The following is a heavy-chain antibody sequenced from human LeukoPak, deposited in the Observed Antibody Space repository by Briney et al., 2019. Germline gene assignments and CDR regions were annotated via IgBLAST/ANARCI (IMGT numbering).Heavy chain of an antibody. CDR3: ARRGDYGDYWFDP. V-gene: IGHV5-51*01. CDR2: IYPGDSDT. D-gene: IGHD4-17*01. CDR1: GYSFTSSC. Sequence: GESLKISCKGSGYSFTSSCIGWVRQMPGKGLEWMGIIYPGDSDTRYSPPFQGQVTILVDKSISTAYLQWSNLNASDTAMYYCARRGDYGDYWFDPWGQGTLVTVSS. J-gene: IGHJ5*02.